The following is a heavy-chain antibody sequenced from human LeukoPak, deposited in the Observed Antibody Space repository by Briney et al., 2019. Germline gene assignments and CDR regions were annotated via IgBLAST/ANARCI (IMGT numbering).Heavy chain of an antibody. D-gene: IGHD3-10*01. V-gene: IGHV4-59*11. CDR2: IYYTGDT. Sequence: SETLSLTCTVSGGSISGHYWGWLRQPPGKGLEWIGYIYYTGDTNYIPSLESRVTISVDTSKNQFSLKLGSVTAADTAIYYCVRVVTGSVDYWGQGALVTVSS. J-gene: IGHJ4*02. CDR1: GGSISGHY. CDR3: VRVVTGSVDY.